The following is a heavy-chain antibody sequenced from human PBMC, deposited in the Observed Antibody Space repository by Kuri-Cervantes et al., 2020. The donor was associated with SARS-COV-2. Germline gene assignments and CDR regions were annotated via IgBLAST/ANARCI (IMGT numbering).Heavy chain of an antibody. CDR2: IYYSGST. Sequence: SETLSLTCTVSGGSISSYYWSWIRQPPGKGLEWIGYIYYSGSTNYNPSLKSRVTTSVDTSKNQFSLKLSSVTAADTAVYYCAGEQWLGPFDYWGQGTLVTVSS. CDR3: AGEQWLGPFDY. CDR1: GGSISSYY. D-gene: IGHD6-19*01. V-gene: IGHV4-59*01. J-gene: IGHJ4*02.